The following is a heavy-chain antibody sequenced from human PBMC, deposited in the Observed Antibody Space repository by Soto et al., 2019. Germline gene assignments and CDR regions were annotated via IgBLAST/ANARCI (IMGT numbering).Heavy chain of an antibody. J-gene: IGHJ4*02. D-gene: IGHD4-17*01. CDR1: GFTFSSYA. Sequence: EVQLLESGGGLVQPGGSLRLSCAASGFTFSSYAMSWVRQAPGKGLEWVSAISGSGGSTYYTDSVKGRFTISRDNSKNTLYLQMNSLRAEDTAVYYCAKAYRPYGDPADYWGQGTLVTVSS. CDR3: AKAYRPYGDPADY. V-gene: IGHV3-23*01. CDR2: ISGSGGST.